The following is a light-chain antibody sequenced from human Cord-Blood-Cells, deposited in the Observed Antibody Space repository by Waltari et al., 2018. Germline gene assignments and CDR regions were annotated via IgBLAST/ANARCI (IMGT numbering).Light chain of an antibody. CDR3: NSRNSSGKRV. V-gene: IGLV3-19*01. CDR2: GKN. J-gene: IGLJ2*01. Sequence: SSELTQDPAVSVALGQTVRITCQGDSLRSYYASWYQQKPGQAPVLFIYGKNNLPSGIPDRFSCSSSGNTASLTISGAQAEDEADYYCNSRNSSGKRVFGGGTKLTVL. CDR1: SLRSYY.